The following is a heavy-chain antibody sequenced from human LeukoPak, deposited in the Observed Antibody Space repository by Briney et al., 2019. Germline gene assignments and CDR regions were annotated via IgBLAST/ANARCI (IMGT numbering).Heavy chain of an antibody. CDR1: GFSFSSYS. J-gene: IGHJ4*02. CDR2: ISSSSSYI. D-gene: IGHD3-10*01. V-gene: IGHV3-21*01. Sequence: GGSLRLSCAASGFSFSSYSMNWVRQAPGKGLEWVSSISSSSSYIYYADSVKGRFTISRDNAKNSLYLQMNSLRAEYTAVHYCARDSYYGSGSFDYWGQGTLVTVSS. CDR3: ARDSYYGSGSFDY.